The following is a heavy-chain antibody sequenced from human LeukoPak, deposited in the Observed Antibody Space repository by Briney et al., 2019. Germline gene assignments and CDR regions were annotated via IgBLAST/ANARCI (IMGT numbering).Heavy chain of an antibody. CDR1: GFTFSSYG. D-gene: IGHD3-3*02. V-gene: IGHV3-33*01. Sequence: GGSLRLSCAASGFTFSSYGMHWVRQAPSKGLEWVAVIWYDGSNKYYADSVKGRFTISRDNSKNTLYLQMNSLRAEDTAVYYCARDTFLRNSYSDHWGQGTLVTVSS. CDR3: ARDTFLRNSYSDH. CDR2: IWYDGSNK. J-gene: IGHJ4*02.